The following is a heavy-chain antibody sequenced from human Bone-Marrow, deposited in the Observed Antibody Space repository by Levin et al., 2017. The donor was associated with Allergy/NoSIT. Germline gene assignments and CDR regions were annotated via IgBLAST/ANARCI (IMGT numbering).Heavy chain of an antibody. Sequence: GGSLRLSCAASGFTFSSYGMHWVRQVPGKGLVWVSRINGDGSSTNYADSVKGRFTISRDNAKNTLYLQMNSLRAEDTAVYYCASLQYSNNWSHWGQGTLVTVSS. CDR3: ASLQYSNNWSH. CDR1: GFTFSSYG. D-gene: IGHD6-13*01. V-gene: IGHV3-74*01. J-gene: IGHJ4*02. CDR2: INGDGSST.